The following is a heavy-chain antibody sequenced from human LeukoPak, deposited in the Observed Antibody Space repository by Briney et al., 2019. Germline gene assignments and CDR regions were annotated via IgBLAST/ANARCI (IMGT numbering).Heavy chain of an antibody. Sequence: SETLSLTCTVSGGSISSSSYYWGWIRQPPGKGLEWIGSLYYSGSTYYNPSLKSRVTISVDTSKNQFSLKLSSVTAADTAVYYCARGNGDWYNWFDPWGQGTLVTVSS. CDR1: GGSISSSSYY. J-gene: IGHJ5*02. CDR2: LYYSGST. D-gene: IGHD4-17*01. V-gene: IGHV4-39*01. CDR3: ARGNGDWYNWFDP.